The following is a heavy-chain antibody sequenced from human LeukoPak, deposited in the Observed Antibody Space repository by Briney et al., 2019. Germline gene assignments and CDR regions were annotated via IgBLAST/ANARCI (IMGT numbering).Heavy chain of an antibody. V-gene: IGHV3-74*01. CDR3: ARELYTRDGYNSYMDV. D-gene: IGHD5-24*01. CDR1: GFTFSSYW. J-gene: IGHJ6*03. Sequence: GGSLRLSCAASGFTFSSYWMHWVRQAPGKGLVWVSRINSDGGSTSYTDSVKGRFTISRDNAKNTLYLQMNSLRAEDTAVYYCARELYTRDGYNSYMDVWGRGTTVTVSS. CDR2: INSDGGST.